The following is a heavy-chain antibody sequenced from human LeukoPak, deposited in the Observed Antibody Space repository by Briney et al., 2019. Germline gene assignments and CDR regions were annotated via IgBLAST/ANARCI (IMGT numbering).Heavy chain of an antibody. D-gene: IGHD5-24*01. CDR1: GYTFISNY. J-gene: IGHJ4*02. CDR2: IIPGGGST. Sequence: ASVMISCKASGYTFISNYVHWVRQAPGQGLEWMGIIIPGGGSTSFAQKFQGRVTMTRDTSTSTVYMELRSLRSEDTAVYYCARAPMLEMATIFRFDYWGQGTLVTVSS. CDR3: ARAPMLEMATIFRFDY. V-gene: IGHV1-46*01.